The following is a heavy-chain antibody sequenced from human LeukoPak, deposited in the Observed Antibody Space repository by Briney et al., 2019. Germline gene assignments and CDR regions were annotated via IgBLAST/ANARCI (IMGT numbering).Heavy chain of an antibody. Sequence: GGSLRLSCAASGFTFRSYWMRWVRQTPGKGLVWVSHINNDGSDTSYADSVKGRFTITRDNAKNTLFLQMNSLRAEDTAVYYCAKAEPAASLDWGQGTLVTVSS. D-gene: IGHD2-2*01. V-gene: IGHV3-74*01. CDR1: GFTFRSYW. J-gene: IGHJ4*02. CDR2: INNDGSDT. CDR3: AKAEPAASLD.